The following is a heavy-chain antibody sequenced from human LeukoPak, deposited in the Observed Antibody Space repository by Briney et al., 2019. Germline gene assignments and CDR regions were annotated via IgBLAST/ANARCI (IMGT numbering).Heavy chain of an antibody. V-gene: IGHV4-59*08. CDR1: GGSISDYY. CDR3: ARRKRGSGGPFDY. J-gene: IGHJ4*02. D-gene: IGHD6-19*01. Sequence: NTSETLSLTCTVSGGSISDYYWTWIRQSPGTGLEWIGYMDYSGSTAYNPSLKSRVTISIDTSKKQFSLELSSVTAADMAIYFCARRKRGSGGPFDYWGQGTLVTVSS. CDR2: MDYSGST.